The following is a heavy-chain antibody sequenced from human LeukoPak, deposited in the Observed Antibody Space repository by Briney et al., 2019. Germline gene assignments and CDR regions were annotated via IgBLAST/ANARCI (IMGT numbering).Heavy chain of an antibody. D-gene: IGHD1-26*01. CDR1: GFPFSSYG. J-gene: IGHJ3*02. CDR3: AKPYSGTKPGAFDI. V-gene: IGHV3-30*02. CDR2: IRYDGSNK. Sequence: PGGSLRLSCAASGFPFSSYGMHWVRQAPGKGLEWVAFIRYDGSNKYYADSVKGRFTSSRDNSKNTLYLQMNSLRAEDTAVYYCAKPYSGTKPGAFDIWGQGTMVTVSS.